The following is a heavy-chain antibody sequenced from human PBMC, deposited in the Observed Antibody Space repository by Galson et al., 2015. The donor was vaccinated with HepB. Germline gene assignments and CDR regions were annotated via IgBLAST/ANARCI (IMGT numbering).Heavy chain of an antibody. V-gene: IGHV3-30*03. D-gene: IGHD5-12*01. CDR2: ISRDGSDK. J-gene: IGHJ6*02. Sequence: SLRLSCAASGLTFSDHGMHWVRQAPGEGLEWVAVISRDGSDKVYADAVKGRFTIFRDNSKNTLYLQMNSLRPEDTAVYYCAIDNGYSYGPWGQGTTVSVSS. CDR1: GLTFSDHG. CDR3: AIDNGYSYGP.